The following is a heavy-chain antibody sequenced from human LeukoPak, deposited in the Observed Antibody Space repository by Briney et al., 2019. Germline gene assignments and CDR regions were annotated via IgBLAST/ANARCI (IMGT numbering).Heavy chain of an antibody. J-gene: IGHJ4*02. Sequence: AGGSLRLSCAASGFTFRSYAMSWVRQAPGKGLEWVSGISGSGSSTYYADSVKGRFTISRDNSKNTLSLQMNSLRAEDTAIYYCAKDRDYSDYGEFDYWGQGTLVTVSS. CDR3: AKDRDYSDYGEFDY. CDR1: GFTFRSYA. CDR2: ISGSGSST. V-gene: IGHV3-23*01. D-gene: IGHD4-11*01.